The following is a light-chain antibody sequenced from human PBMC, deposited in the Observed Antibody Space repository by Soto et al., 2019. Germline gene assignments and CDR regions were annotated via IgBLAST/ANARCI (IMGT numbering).Light chain of an antibody. CDR2: AAS. Sequence: DIQMTQSPSSLSASVGDRVTITCRASQSISSYLNWYQQKPGKAPKLLIYAASSLQSGVPSRFSGSRSGTDFTLTISSLQPEDFATYYCQQSYSTPLTLGQGTKLEIK. CDR3: QQSYSTPLT. CDR1: QSISSY. V-gene: IGKV1-39*01. J-gene: IGKJ2*01.